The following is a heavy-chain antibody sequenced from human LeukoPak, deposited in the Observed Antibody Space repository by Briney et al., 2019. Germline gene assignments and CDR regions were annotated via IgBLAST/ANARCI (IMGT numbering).Heavy chain of an antibody. CDR1: GGSISSYY. V-gene: IGHV4-59*01. D-gene: IGHD5-18*01. Sequence: SETLSLTCTVSGGSISSYYWSWIRQPPGKGLEWIGYIYYSGSTNYNSSLKSRVTISVDTSKNQFSLKLSSVTAADTAVYYCARSGYSYGYYYYYMDVWGKGTTVTVSS. CDR2: IYYSGST. CDR3: ARSGYSYGYYYYYMDV. J-gene: IGHJ6*03.